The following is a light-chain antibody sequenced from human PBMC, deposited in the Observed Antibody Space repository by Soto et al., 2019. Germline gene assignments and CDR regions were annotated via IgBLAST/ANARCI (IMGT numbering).Light chain of an antibody. CDR2: GAS. CDR3: QQYHHWWT. J-gene: IGKJ1*01. Sequence: EIMVTQSPVTLSVSPGERATLSCRASQSISSNLAWYQQKPGQAPRLLLYGASTRATGTPARFSGSGSGTEFTLTINSLQSEDFAVYYCQQYHHWWTFGQGTKLEIK. CDR1: QSISSN. V-gene: IGKV3-15*01.